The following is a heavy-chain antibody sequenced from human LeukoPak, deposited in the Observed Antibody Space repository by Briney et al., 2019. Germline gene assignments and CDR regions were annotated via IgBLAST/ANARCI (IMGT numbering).Heavy chain of an antibody. V-gene: IGHV4-31*03. D-gene: IGHD3-22*01. CDR3: ARLVVSSGYRRGVIDY. Sequence: PSQTLSLTCTVSGGSISSGGYYWSWIRQHPGKGLEWIGYIYYSGSTYYNPSLKSRVTISVDTSKNQFSLKLSSVTAADTAVYYCARLVVSSGYRRGVIDYWGQGTLVTVSS. J-gene: IGHJ4*02. CDR1: GGSISSGGYY. CDR2: IYYSGST.